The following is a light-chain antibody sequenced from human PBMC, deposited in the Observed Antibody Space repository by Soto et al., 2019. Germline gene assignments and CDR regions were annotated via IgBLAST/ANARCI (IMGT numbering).Light chain of an antibody. V-gene: IGKV3-20*01. J-gene: IGKJ2*01. CDR1: QSVSNNY. Sequence: EIVLTQSPGTLSLSPGERATLSCRASQSVSNNYLAWYQQTPGQAPRLLIYGASSRATDVPDRFSGSGSGTDFTLTINRLEPEDLAVYYCHQYSGSPNTFGQGTKLEIK. CDR3: HQYSGSPNT. CDR2: GAS.